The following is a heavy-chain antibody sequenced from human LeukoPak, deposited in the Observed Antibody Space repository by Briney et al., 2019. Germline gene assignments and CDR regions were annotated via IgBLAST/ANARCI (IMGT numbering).Heavy chain of an antibody. CDR1: GGSISSYY. V-gene: IGHV4-59*01. CDR2: IYYSGST. CDR3: ARYSYGGKSDYYYYMDV. J-gene: IGHJ6*03. D-gene: IGHD4-23*01. Sequence: SETLSLTCTVSGGSISSYYWSWIRQPPGKGLEWIGYIYYSGSTNYNPSLKSRVTISVDTSKNQFSLKLSSVTAADTAVYYCARYSYGGKSDYYYYMDVWGKGTTVTVSS.